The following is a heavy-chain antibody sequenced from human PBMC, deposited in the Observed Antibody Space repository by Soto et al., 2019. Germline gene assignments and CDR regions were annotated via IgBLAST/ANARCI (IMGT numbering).Heavy chain of an antibody. V-gene: IGHV3-30*18. CDR3: AKENQHLVHDY. D-gene: IGHD6-13*01. CDR2: ISHDGSDK. J-gene: IGHJ4*02. Sequence: GGSLRLSCAASGFTFRNYGMHWVRQAPGKGLEWVAVISHDGSDKYYADSMKGRFIISRYNSENTLFLNMNSLKPEDTAVYYCAKENQHLVHDYWGQGTLVTVSS. CDR1: GFTFRNYG.